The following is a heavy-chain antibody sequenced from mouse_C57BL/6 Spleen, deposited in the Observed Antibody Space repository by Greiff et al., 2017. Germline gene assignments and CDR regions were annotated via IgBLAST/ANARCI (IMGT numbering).Heavy chain of an antibody. D-gene: IGHD2-4*01. CDR1: GFSLTSYG. CDR2: IWSGGST. J-gene: IGHJ3*01. CDR3: ASYDYDGAY. Sequence: VQLQQSGPGLVQPSQSLSITCTVSGFSLTSYGVHWVRQSPGKGLEWLGVIWSGGSTDYNAAFISRLSISKDNSKSQVFLRMNSLQADDTAIYYCASYDYDGAYWGQGTLVTVSA. V-gene: IGHV2-2*01.